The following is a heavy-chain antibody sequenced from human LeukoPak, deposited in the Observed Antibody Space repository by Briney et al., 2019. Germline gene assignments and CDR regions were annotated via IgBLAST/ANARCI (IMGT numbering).Heavy chain of an antibody. Sequence: PGGSLRLSCAASGFTFSSYSMNWVRQTPGKGLEYVSVISSNGGSTYYANSVKGRFTISRDNSKNTLYLQMGSLRAGDMAVYYCARGLVLGAFDIWGQGRMVTVSS. CDR1: GFTFSSYS. J-gene: IGHJ3*02. CDR2: ISSNGGST. D-gene: IGHD2-15*01. CDR3: ARGLVLGAFDI. V-gene: IGHV3-64*01.